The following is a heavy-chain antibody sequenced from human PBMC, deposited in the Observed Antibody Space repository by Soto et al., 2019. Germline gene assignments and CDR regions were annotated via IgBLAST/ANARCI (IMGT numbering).Heavy chain of an antibody. CDR3: ARGPDIVVVPAATLFDY. CDR2: IYYSGST. CDR1: GGSISSGDYY. J-gene: IGHJ4*02. D-gene: IGHD2-2*01. Sequence: SETLSLTCTVSGGSISSGDYYWSWIRQPPGKGLEWIGYIYYSGSTYYNPSLKRRVTISVDTSKNQFSLKLSSVTAADTAVYYCARGPDIVVVPAATLFDYWGQGTLVTVSS. V-gene: IGHV4-30-4*01.